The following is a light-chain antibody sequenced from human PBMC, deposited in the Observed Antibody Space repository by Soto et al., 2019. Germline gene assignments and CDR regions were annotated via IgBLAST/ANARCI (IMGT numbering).Light chain of an antibody. V-gene: IGLV2-11*01. J-gene: IGLJ2*01. CDR1: SSDVGGYNY. CDR2: DVS. Sequence: QFVLTQPRSVSGSPGQSVTISCTGTSSDVGGYNYVSWYQQHPGKAPKLMIYDVSKRPSGVPDRFSGSKSGNTASLTISGLQAEDEDDYYCCSYAGSYTFVVFGGGTKLTVL. CDR3: CSYAGSYTFVV.